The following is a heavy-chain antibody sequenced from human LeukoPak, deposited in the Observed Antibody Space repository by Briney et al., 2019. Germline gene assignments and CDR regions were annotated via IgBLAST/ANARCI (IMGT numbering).Heavy chain of an antibody. CDR1: GYKFTNYW. V-gene: IGHV5-51*01. Sequence: GESLKISCQASGYKFTNYWIGWVRQMPGKGLEWMGVIFLADSDTRYSPSFEGQVTISADKSIYTAYLQWSSLQTSDTAIYYCATHEVTAAAGTEFDSWGQGTLVTVSS. CDR2: IFLADSDT. J-gene: IGHJ4*02. CDR3: ATHEVTAAAGTEFDS. D-gene: IGHD6-25*01.